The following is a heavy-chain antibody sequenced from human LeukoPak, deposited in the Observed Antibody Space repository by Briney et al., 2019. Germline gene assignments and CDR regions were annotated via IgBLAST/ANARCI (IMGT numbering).Heavy chain of an antibody. CDR3: ARVRCSSTSCEKAFDI. CDR1: GYTFTSYG. D-gene: IGHD2-2*01. J-gene: IGHJ3*02. V-gene: IGHV1-18*01. CDR2: ISAYNGNT. Sequence: ASVKVSCKASGYTFTSYGISWVRQAPGQGLEWMGWISAYNGNTNYAQKLQGRVTMTRDTSTSTVYMELSSLRSEDTAVYYCARVRCSSTSCEKAFDIWGQGTMVTVSS.